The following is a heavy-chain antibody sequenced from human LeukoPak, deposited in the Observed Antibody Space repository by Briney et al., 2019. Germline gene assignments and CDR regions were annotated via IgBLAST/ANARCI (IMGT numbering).Heavy chain of an antibody. CDR3: ARGVCSGGSCYRRGIIFDY. CDR1: GYTFTSYD. D-gene: IGHD2-15*01. Sequence: ASVKVSCKASGYTFTSYDINWVRQATGQGLEWMGWMNPNSGNTGYAQKFQGRVTKTRNTSISTAYMELSSLRSEDTAVYYCARGVCSGGSCYRRGIIFDYWGQGTLVTVSS. V-gene: IGHV1-8*01. J-gene: IGHJ4*02. CDR2: MNPNSGNT.